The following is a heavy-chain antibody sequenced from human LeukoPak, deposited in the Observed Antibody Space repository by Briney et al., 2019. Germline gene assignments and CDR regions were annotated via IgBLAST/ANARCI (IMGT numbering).Heavy chain of an antibody. CDR3: ARQATMVRGVIITKGDWFDP. CDR1: GGSISSYY. CDR2: IYYSGST. Sequence: SETLSLTCTVSGGSISSYYWSWIRQPPGKGLEWIGYIYYSGSTNYNPSLKSRVTISVDTSKNQFSLKLSSVTAADTAVYYCARQATMVRGVIITKGDWFDPWGQGTLVTVSS. V-gene: IGHV4-59*08. D-gene: IGHD3-10*01. J-gene: IGHJ5*02.